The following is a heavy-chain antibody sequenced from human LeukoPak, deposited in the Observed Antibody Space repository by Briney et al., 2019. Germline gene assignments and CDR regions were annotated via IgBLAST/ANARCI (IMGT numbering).Heavy chain of an antibody. CDR3: ARGVGATNWFDP. CDR2: INPSGGST. CDR1: GYTFTSYY. J-gene: IGHJ5*02. D-gene: IGHD1-26*01. V-gene: IGHV1-46*01. Sequence: AASVEVSCKASGYTFTSYYMHWVRQAPGQGLEWMGIINPSGGSTSYAQKFQGRVTMTRDMSTSTVYMELSSLRSEDTAVYYCARGVGATNWFDPWGQGTLVTVSS.